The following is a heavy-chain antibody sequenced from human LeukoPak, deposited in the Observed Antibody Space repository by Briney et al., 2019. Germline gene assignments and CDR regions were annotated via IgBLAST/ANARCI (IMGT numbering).Heavy chain of an antibody. CDR3: ARGQGQWELYLHA. CDR2: INHSGRT. V-gene: IGHV4-34*01. Sequence: PSETLSLTCAVFGGSFSEYYWSWIRQSPGQGLEWIGEINHSGRTNYNPSLTRRVTLSIDASKNQFSLSLSSTTAADTAVYFCARGQGQWELYLHAWGQGTLVTVSS. J-gene: IGHJ5*02. D-gene: IGHD1-26*01. CDR1: GGSFSEYY.